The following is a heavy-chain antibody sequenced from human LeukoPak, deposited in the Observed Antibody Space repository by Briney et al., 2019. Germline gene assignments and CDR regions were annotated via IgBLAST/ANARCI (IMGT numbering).Heavy chain of an antibody. CDR3: AREVAAAGLDY. Sequence: PSETLSLTCTVSGGSISSYYWSWIRQPPGKGLEWIGYIYYSGSTNYNPSLKNRVTISVDTSKNQFSLKLSSVTAADTAVYYCAREVAAAGLDYWGQGTLVTVSS. CDR1: GGSISSYY. CDR2: IYYSGST. J-gene: IGHJ4*02. D-gene: IGHD6-13*01. V-gene: IGHV4-59*01.